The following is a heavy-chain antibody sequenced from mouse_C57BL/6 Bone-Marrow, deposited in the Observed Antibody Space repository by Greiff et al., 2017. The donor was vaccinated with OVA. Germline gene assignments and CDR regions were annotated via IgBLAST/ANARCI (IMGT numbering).Heavy chain of an antibody. CDR3: TRGYYYGSSYPWYFDV. CDR2: ISSGGDYI. CDR1: GFTFSSYA. D-gene: IGHD1-1*01. Sequence: EVQLVESGEGLVKPGGSLKLSCAASGFTFSSYAMSWVRQTPEKRLEWVAYISSGGDYIYYADTVKGRFTISRDNARNTLYLQMSSLKSEDTAMYYCTRGYYYGSSYPWYFDVWGTGTTVTVSS. V-gene: IGHV5-9-1*02. J-gene: IGHJ1*03.